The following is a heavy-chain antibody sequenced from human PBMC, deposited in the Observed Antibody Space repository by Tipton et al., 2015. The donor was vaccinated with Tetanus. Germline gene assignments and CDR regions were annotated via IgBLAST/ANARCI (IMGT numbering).Heavy chain of an antibody. J-gene: IGHJ4*02. D-gene: IGHD4-17*01. CDR3: ARLYGDYFHAMGY. V-gene: IGHV3-23*01. CDR1: GFTFRNYG. Sequence: GSLRLSCAASGFTFRNYGMSWARQAPGKGLEWVARIISSGGTTNYADSVKGRFTISRDNSKNTLYLQMTSLRAEDTAVYYCARLYGDYFHAMGYWGQGTLVTVSS. CDR2: IISSGGTT.